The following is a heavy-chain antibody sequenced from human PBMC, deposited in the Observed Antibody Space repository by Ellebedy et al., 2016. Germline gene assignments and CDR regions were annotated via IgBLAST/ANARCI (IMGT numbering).Heavy chain of an antibody. V-gene: IGHV3-7*01. D-gene: IGHD3-10*01. CDR3: AQDGSCWNLDY. Sequence: GGSLRLSXAASGFTFSSYWMSWVRQVPGKGLEWVANIKQDGSEKYYVDSVKGRFTISRDNAKNSLYLQMNSLRAEDTAVYYCAQDGSCWNLDYWGQGTQVTVSS. J-gene: IGHJ4*02. CDR1: GFTFSSYW. CDR2: IKQDGSEK.